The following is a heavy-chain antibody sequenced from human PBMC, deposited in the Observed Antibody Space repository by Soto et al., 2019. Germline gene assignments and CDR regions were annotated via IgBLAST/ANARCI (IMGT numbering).Heavy chain of an antibody. Sequence: GGSLRLSCAASGFTSTRYSMNWVRQAPGKGLAWVSSISSTTNYIYYGDSMKGRFTISRDNAKNSLYLEMNSLRAEDTAVYYCARESEDLTSNFDYWGQGTLVTVSS. V-gene: IGHV3-21*06. CDR2: ISSTTNYI. CDR3: ARESEDLTSNFDY. J-gene: IGHJ4*02. CDR1: GFTSTRYS.